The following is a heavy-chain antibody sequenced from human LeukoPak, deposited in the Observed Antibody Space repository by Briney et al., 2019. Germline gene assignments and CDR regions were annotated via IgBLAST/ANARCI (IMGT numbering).Heavy chain of an antibody. CDR2: ISNNGGYT. CDR3: AGGGDSKSYFGYFDY. CDR1: GFTFSSSA. V-gene: IGHV3-23*01. Sequence: AGGSLRLSCAASGFTFSSSAMSWVRQAPGKGLEWVSAISNNGGYTYYADSVQGRFTISRDNSKSTLCLQMNSLRAEDTAVYYCAGGGDSKSYFGYFDYWAQGTLVTVSS. D-gene: IGHD1-26*01. J-gene: IGHJ4*02.